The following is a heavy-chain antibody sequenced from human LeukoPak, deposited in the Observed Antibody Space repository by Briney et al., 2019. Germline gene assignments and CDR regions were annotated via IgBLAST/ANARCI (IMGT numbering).Heavy chain of an antibody. Sequence: SETLSLTCTVSGGSISSGSYYWSWIRQPAGKGLEWIGRIYTSGSTHFNPSLKSRVTISVDKSKNQFSLKLSSVTAADTAVYYCARAPTGDNWFDPWGQGTLVTVSS. V-gene: IGHV4-61*02. CDR1: GGSISSGSYY. CDR2: IYTSGST. J-gene: IGHJ5*02. D-gene: IGHD4-17*01. CDR3: ARAPTGDNWFDP.